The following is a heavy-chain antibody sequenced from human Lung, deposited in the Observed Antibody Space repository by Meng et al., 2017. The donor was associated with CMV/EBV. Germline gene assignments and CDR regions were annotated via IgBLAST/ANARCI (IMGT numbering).Heavy chain of an antibody. Sequence: QVQRQESGPGLVKPSQTLSLTCNGSGGSISSGDYYWSWIRQPPGKGLEWIGYIYYTGSTYYNPSLKSRVIISVDTSKNQFSLKLNSVTAADTAVYYCARVGGCSGGGCYHRLFDYWGQGTLVTVSS. CDR3: ARVGGCSGGGCYHRLFDY. CDR2: IYYTGST. V-gene: IGHV4-30-4*01. CDR1: GGSISSGDYY. J-gene: IGHJ4*02. D-gene: IGHD2-15*01.